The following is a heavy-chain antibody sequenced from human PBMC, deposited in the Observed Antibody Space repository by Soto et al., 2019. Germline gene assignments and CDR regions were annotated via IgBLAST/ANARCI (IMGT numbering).Heavy chain of an antibody. Sequence: SVKVSCKASGGTFSSYAISWVRQAPGQGLEWMGGIILIFGTANYAQKFQGRVTITADESTSTAYMELSSLRSEDTAVYYCARSMAITTYFDYWGQGTLVTVSS. CDR1: GGTFSSYA. CDR2: IILIFGTA. J-gene: IGHJ4*02. CDR3: ARSMAITTYFDY. D-gene: IGHD1-1*01. V-gene: IGHV1-69*13.